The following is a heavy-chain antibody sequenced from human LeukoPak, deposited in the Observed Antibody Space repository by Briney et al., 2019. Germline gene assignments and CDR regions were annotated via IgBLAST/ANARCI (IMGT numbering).Heavy chain of an antibody. CDR3: ARSLWEQQLVRGGDY. J-gene: IGHJ4*02. CDR1: GGTFSSYA. D-gene: IGHD6-13*01. Sequence: GASVTVSCKASGGTFSSYAISWVRQAPGQGLEWMGRIIPILGIANYAQKFQGRVTITADKSTSTAYMELSSLRSEDTAVYYCARSLWEQQLVRGGDYWGQGTLVTVSS. V-gene: IGHV1-69*04. CDR2: IIPILGIA.